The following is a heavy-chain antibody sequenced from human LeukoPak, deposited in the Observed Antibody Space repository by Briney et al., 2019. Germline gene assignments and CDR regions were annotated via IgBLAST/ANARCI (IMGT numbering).Heavy chain of an antibody. CDR3: AKASGSGYGKDYFDY. J-gene: IGHJ4*02. CDR1: GFTFSSYS. V-gene: IGHV3-30*18. D-gene: IGHD1-26*01. Sequence: GGSLRLSCAASGFTFSSYSMNWVRQAPGKGLEWVAVISYDGSNKYYADSVKGRFTISRDNSKNTLYLQMNSLRAEDTALYYCAKASGSGYGKDYFDYWGQGTLVTVSS. CDR2: ISYDGSNK.